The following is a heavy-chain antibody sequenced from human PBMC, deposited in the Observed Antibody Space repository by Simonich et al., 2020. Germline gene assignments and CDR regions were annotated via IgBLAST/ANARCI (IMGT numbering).Heavy chain of an antibody. CDR2: INHSGMT. V-gene: IGHV4-34*01. D-gene: IGHD1-1*01. Sequence: QVQLQQWGAGLLKPSETLSLTCAVYGGSFSGYYWSWIRQPPGKGLEWIGEINHSGMTNYNPSLKCRVTISVDTSKNQFSRKLSSVTAADTAVYYCARGKGWKNAFDIWGQGTMVTVSS. CDR1: GGSFSGYY. J-gene: IGHJ3*02. CDR3: ARGKGWKNAFDI.